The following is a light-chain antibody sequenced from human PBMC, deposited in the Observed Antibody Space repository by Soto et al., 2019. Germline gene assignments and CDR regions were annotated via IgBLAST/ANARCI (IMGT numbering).Light chain of an antibody. J-gene: IGLJ1*01. V-gene: IGLV3-21*02. CDR1: NVGRKT. Sequence: SSALTQPPSVSVAPGQTASITCGGENVGRKTVHWYQQRPGQAPVLVVYDDSVWPSGNPKRIAASKSANTATLTISRVEAGDEADFYCQVWDRDTDHYVFGTGTKLTVL. CDR2: DDS. CDR3: QVWDRDTDHYV.